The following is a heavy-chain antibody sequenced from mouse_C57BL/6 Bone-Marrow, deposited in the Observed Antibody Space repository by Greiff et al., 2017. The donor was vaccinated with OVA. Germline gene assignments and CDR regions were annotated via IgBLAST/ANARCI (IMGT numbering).Heavy chain of an antibody. CDR2: ISYDGSN. CDR1: GYSITSGYY. V-gene: IGHV3-6*01. CDR3: ARDWDSNSWFAY. D-gene: IGHD2-5*01. J-gene: IGHJ3*01. Sequence: EVQLQESGPGLVKPSQSLSLTCSVTGYSITSGYYWNWIRQFPGNKLEWMGYISYDGSNNYNPSLKNRISITRDPSKNQFFLKLNSVTTEDTATDYCARDWDSNSWFAYWGQGTLVTVSA.